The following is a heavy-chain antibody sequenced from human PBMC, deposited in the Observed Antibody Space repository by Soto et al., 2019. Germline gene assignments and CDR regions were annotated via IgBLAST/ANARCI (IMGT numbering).Heavy chain of an antibody. V-gene: IGHV1-69*01. CDR1: GGTFSSYA. CDR3: ARDPSGVGTYYFDY. J-gene: IGHJ4*02. CDR2: IIPIFGTA. D-gene: IGHD3-3*01. Sequence: QVQLVQSGAEVKKPGSSVKVSCKASGGTFSSYAISWVRQAPGQGLEWMGGIIPIFGTANYAQEFQGRVTITADESTSTAYMELSSLRSEDTAVYYCARDPSGVGTYYFDYWGQGTLVTVSS.